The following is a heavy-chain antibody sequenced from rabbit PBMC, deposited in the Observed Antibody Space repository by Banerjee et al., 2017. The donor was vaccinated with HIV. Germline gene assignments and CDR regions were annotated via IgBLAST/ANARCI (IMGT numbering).Heavy chain of an antibody. Sequence: QEQLEESGGDLVKPEGSLTLTCTASGFSFSSSYWICWVRQAPGKGLEWIACINAGDGSTYYASWVNGRFSISKTSSTTVTLQMTSLTAADTATYFCARAAGYAGYGYATGFNLWGQGTLVTVS. V-gene: IGHV1S45*01. D-gene: IGHD6-1*01. CDR3: ARAAGYAGYGYATGFNL. J-gene: IGHJ4*01. CDR1: GFSFSSSYW. CDR2: INAGDGST.